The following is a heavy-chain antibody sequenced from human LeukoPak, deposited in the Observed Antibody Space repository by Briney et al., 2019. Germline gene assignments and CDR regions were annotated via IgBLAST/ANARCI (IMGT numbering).Heavy chain of an antibody. CDR3: ARHTYYYDSSGYFFDY. D-gene: IGHD3-22*01. V-gene: IGHV4-4*02. Sequence: SETLCLTCGVSGGSITSTNYWTWVRQPPGKGLEWIGEVNLQGSTYYNPSLKSRVTISVDTSKNQFSLKLSSVTAADTAVYYCARHTYYYDSSGYFFDYWGQGTLVTVSS. CDR1: GGSITSTNY. J-gene: IGHJ4*02. CDR2: VNLQGST.